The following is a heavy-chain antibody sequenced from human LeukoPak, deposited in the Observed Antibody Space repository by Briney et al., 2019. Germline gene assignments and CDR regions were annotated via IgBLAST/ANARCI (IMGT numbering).Heavy chain of an antibody. CDR2: TSSTGGST. CDR3: AKMPWGSGYYFLDY. D-gene: IGHD5-12*01. J-gene: IGHJ4*02. CDR1: GFTFSSYA. Sequence: GGSLRLSCAASGFTFSSYAMNWVRQAPGKGLEWISYTSSTGGSTYYADSVKGRFTISRDNSKNTLFLQVNSLSADDTAVYYCAKMPWGSGYYFLDYWGQGTLVTVYS. V-gene: IGHV3-23*01.